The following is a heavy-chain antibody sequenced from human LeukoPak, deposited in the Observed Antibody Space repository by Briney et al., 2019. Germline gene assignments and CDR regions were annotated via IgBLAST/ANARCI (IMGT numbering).Heavy chain of an antibody. D-gene: IGHD4-17*01. J-gene: IGHJ4*02. CDR3: ARDGHGVPLDY. CDR1: GFTFSSYA. Sequence: GGSLRLSCAASGFTFSSYAMHWVRQAPGKGLEWVAVISYDGTEKYYGDSVKGRFTISRDNSKNTLYLQMNSLRAEDTALYYCARDGHGVPLDYWGQGTLVTVSP. CDR2: ISYDGTEK. V-gene: IGHV3-30-3*01.